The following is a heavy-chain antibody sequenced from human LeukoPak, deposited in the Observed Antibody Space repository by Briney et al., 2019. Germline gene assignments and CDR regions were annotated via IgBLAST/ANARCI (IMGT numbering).Heavy chain of an antibody. Sequence: SETLSLTCAVYGGSFCGYYWSWIRQPPGKGLEWIGSIYYSGSTYYNPSLKSRVTISVDTSKNQFSLKLSSVTAADTAVYYCARLVPTAVYWGQGTLVTVSS. CDR2: IYYSGST. CDR1: GGSFCGYY. D-gene: IGHD2-2*01. V-gene: IGHV4-34*01. J-gene: IGHJ4*02. CDR3: ARLVPTAVY.